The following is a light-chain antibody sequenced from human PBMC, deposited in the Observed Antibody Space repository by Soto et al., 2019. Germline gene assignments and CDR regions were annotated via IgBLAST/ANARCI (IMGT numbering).Light chain of an antibody. V-gene: IGLV2-14*01. CDR2: EVT. CDR3: SSYIPTSVLYV. Sequence: QSALTQPASVSGSPGQSITVSCTGSSGDIDYVNYVSWYQQHPGKAPKLLIYEVTNRPSGVSDRFSGSKSGNTASLTISGLQAEDEADYYCSSYIPTSVLYVFGTGTKVTVL. CDR1: SGDIDYVNY. J-gene: IGLJ1*01.